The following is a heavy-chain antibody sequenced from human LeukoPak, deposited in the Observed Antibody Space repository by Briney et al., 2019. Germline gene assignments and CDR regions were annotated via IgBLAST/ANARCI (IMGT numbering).Heavy chain of an antibody. V-gene: IGHV1-18*01. J-gene: IGHJ4*02. CDR3: ARSRGSGSRGLPDY. CDR2: ISAYNGNT. CDR1: GYTFTSYD. D-gene: IGHD1-26*01. Sequence: ASVKVSCKASGYTFTSYDINWVRQAPGQGLEWMGWISAYNGNTNYAQKLQGRVTMTTDTSTSTAYMELRSLRSDDTAVYYCARSRGSGSRGLPDYWGQGTLVTVSS.